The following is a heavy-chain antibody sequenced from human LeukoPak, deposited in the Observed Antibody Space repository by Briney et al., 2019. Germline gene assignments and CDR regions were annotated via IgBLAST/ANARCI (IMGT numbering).Heavy chain of an antibody. J-gene: IGHJ4*02. V-gene: IGHV3-23*01. Sequence: GGSLRLSCAASGFIFSRYDMNWVRQAPGKGLEWVAGISASGGNTYYADSLKGRFTISRDNSKETLYLQMNNLRAEDTAVYYCASIPRYSSSWYSGGYWGQGTLVTVSS. D-gene: IGHD6-13*01. CDR2: ISASGGNT. CDR1: GFIFSRYD. CDR3: ASIPRYSSSWYSGGY.